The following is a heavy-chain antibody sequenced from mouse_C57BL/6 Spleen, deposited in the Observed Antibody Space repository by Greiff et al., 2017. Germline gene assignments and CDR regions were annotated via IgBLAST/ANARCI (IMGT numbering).Heavy chain of an antibody. CDR2: INYDGSST. CDR3: ATFITTVGFAY. D-gene: IGHD1-1*01. V-gene: IGHV5-16*01. J-gene: IGHJ3*01. CDR1: GFTFSDYY. Sequence: EVQRVESEGGLVQPGSSMKLSCTASGFTFSDYYMAWVRQVPEKGLEWVANINYDGSSTYYLDSLKSRFIISRDNAKNILYLQMSSLKSEDTATYYCATFITTVGFAYWGQGTLVTVSA.